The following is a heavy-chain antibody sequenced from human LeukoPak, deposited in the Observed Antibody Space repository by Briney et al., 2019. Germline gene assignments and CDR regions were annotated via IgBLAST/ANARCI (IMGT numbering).Heavy chain of an antibody. CDR3: ARDLAHYGSGSPHY. Sequence: PGGSLRLSCAASGFTFDDYAMHWVRQAPGKGLEWVSGISWNSGSVAYADSVKGRFTISRDNAKNSLYLQMNSLRAEDTAVYYCARDLAHYGSGSPHYWGQGTLVTVSS. D-gene: IGHD3-10*01. J-gene: IGHJ4*02. CDR1: GFTFDDYA. CDR2: ISWNSGSV. V-gene: IGHV3-9*01.